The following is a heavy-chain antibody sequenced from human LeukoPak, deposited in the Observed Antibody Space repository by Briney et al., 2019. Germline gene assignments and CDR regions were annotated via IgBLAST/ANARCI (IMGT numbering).Heavy chain of an antibody. J-gene: IGHJ3*02. D-gene: IGHD1-26*01. Sequence: GGSLRLSCAASGFTFSNYGMHWVRQAPGKGLEWVASIRYDGFNKYYADSLKGRFTISRDNSKNTLYLQMNSMRAEDTAVYYCAKKTIVGATVDAFDIWGQGTMVIVSS. CDR3: AKKTIVGATVDAFDI. CDR1: GFTFSNYG. V-gene: IGHV3-30*02. CDR2: IRYDGFNK.